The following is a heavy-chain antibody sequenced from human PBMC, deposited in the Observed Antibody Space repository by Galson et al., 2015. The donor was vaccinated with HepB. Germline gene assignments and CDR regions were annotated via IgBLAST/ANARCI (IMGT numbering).Heavy chain of an antibody. D-gene: IGHD2-15*01. CDR3: ARGRSAARAFDI. Sequence: CAISGDSVSSDSAAWSRFRQSPSRGLEWLGRTYYRSKWTKDYAPSVKSRITMDADTSKNHISLQLNSVTPDDTAVYYCARGRSAARAFDIWGQGTVVTVSP. CDR1: GDSVSSDSAA. J-gene: IGHJ3*02. CDR2: TYYRSKWTK. V-gene: IGHV6-1*01.